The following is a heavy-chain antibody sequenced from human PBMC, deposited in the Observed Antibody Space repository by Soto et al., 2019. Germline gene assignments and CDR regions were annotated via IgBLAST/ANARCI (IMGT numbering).Heavy chain of an antibody. J-gene: IGHJ1*01. CDR3: PHRRAMGPNRNYGDLKY. V-gene: IGHV2-5*02. CDR2: IYWEDDK. Sequence: SGPTVVNPTQTLTLTCTFSGFSLATSPVGVGWIRQPPGKALECLALIYWEDDKRYSRSLKSRLTFTKDTAKNQVVLTMTDMDPGNTATCYCPHRRAMGPNRNYGDLKYWGQGTVVPVTS. CDR1: GFSLATSPVG. D-gene: IGHD1-7*01.